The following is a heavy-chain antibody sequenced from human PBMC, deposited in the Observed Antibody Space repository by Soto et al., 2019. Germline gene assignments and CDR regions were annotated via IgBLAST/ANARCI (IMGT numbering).Heavy chain of an antibody. J-gene: IGHJ4*02. D-gene: IGHD6-19*01. V-gene: IGHV3-48*01. CDR2: ISRSSTTI. CDR3: AGDHSGWYSTFDY. CDR1: GFTFSTYT. Sequence: EVQLVESGGGLVQPGGSLRLSCAASGFTFSTYTMNWVRQAPGKGLEWVSYISRSSTTIYYADSVKGRFTSSRDNAKNSLYLQMNSLRAEDTAMYYWAGDHSGWYSTFDYWGQGTLVTVSS.